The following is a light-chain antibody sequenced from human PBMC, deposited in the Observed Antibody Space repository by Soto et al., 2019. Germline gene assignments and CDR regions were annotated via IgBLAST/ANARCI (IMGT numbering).Light chain of an antibody. CDR3: QQSYSIMPLT. Sequence: DIQMTPSPSSLSASVGDRVTITCRARQSIDTSLNWYQQKPGKAPKLLIYGASSLQSGVPLRFSGSGSGTDFTLTISSLQPEDFATYYCQQSYSIMPLTFGGGTKVEIK. V-gene: IGKV1-39*01. CDR2: GAS. CDR1: QSIDTS. J-gene: IGKJ4*01.